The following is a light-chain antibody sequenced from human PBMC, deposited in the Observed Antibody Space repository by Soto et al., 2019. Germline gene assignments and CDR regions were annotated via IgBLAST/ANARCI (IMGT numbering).Light chain of an antibody. CDR3: QQHSSYPLA. V-gene: IGKV1-9*01. CDR2: AAS. CDR1: QFITSS. J-gene: IGKJ4*01. Sequence: IQLTQSPSSLSASVGDRVTITCRPCQFITSSLAWCHQKPAKAPKLLIDAASTLQSGVPARFRGSVSGTDFTLAISSLQPEDIAVYYCQQHSSYPLAFGGGTKV.